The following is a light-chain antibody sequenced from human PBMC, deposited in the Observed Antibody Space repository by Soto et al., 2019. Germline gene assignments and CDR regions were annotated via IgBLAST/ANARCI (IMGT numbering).Light chain of an antibody. J-gene: IGLJ2*01. CDR2: DVS. V-gene: IGLV2-11*01. CDR1: SSDVGGYNY. CDR3: SSYTTSTSFIL. Sequence: QSALTQPRSVSGSPGQSVTISCTGTSSDVGGYNYVSWYQQHPGNAPKLMIYDVSKRPSGVPDRFSGSKSGNTASLTISGLQAEDESDYYCSSYTTSTSFILFGGGTKLTVL.